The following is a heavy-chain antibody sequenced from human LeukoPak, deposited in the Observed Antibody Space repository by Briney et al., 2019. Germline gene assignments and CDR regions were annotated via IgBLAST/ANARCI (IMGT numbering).Heavy chain of an antibody. D-gene: IGHD3-10*01. V-gene: IGHV3-74*01. Sequence: GGSLRLSCAASGFTFANHWMHWVRQAPGKGLVWVSRIRPDGRETNHAGSVKGRFTISRDNAKNSLYLQMNSLRAEDTGVYYCARRTGPGAFDYWGQGTLVTVSS. CDR2: IRPDGRET. CDR3: ARRTGPGAFDY. J-gene: IGHJ4*02. CDR1: GFTFANHW.